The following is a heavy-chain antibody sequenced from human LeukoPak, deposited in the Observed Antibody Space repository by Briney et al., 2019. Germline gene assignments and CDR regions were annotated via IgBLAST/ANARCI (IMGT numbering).Heavy chain of an antibody. V-gene: IGHV3-23*01. CDR1: GFTFSNYA. CDR2: ISSSGGST. Sequence: GGSLRLSCAASGFTFSNYAMSWVRQVPGKGLEWVSAISSSGGSTYYADSVKGRFTISRDNSKNTLYLQLNSLRAEDTAVYYCARSYSSSWYHEGYCGQGTLVTVSS. J-gene: IGHJ4*02. D-gene: IGHD6-13*01. CDR3: ARSYSSSWYHEGY.